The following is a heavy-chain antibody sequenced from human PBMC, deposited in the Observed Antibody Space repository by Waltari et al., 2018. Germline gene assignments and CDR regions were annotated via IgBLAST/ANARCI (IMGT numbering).Heavy chain of an antibody. CDR3: ARVFDSSQYYYGSDY. V-gene: IGHV1-18*01. D-gene: IGHD3-22*01. J-gene: IGHJ4*01. Sequence: QSQLVQSGTEGKKPGAAVKVSCKASGYTFSNYGVSWVRQAPGQGLEWVGWIAAYNGNTHSAPKLQGRVTMTTDTSTTTAYLELRSLTSDDTAVYYCARVFDSSQYYYGSDYWG. CDR1: GYTFSNYG. CDR2: IAAYNGNT.